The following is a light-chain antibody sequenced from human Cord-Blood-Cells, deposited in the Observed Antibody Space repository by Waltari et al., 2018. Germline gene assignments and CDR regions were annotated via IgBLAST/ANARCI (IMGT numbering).Light chain of an antibody. Sequence: QSALTQPRSVSGSPGQSDTISCTGTNSDVGGYNYVSWYQQHPGKAPKLMIYDVSKRPSGVPDRFSGSKSGNTASLTISGLQAEDEADYYCCSYAGSYTVFGGGTKLTVL. CDR2: DVS. CDR3: CSYAGSYTV. V-gene: IGLV2-11*01. CDR1: NSDVGGYNY. J-gene: IGLJ2*01.